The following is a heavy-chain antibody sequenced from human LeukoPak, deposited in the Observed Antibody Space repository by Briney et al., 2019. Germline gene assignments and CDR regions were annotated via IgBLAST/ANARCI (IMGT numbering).Heavy chain of an antibody. V-gene: IGHV4-38-2*02. Sequence: TASETLSLTCTVSGYSISSGYYWGWIRQPPGKGLEWIGNIYHTGSTYYNPSLKSRLTISVDTSNNQFSLKLSSVTAADTAVYYCTRMYGGSFPNAFDIWGRGTMVTVSS. J-gene: IGHJ3*02. D-gene: IGHD4-23*01. CDR2: IYHTGST. CDR1: GYSISSGYY. CDR3: TRMYGGSFPNAFDI.